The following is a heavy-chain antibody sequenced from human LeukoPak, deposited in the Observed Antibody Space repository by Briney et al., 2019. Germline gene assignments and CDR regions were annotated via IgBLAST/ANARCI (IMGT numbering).Heavy chain of an antibody. V-gene: IGHV4-34*01. CDR3: ARGYCSSTSCYRFDY. Sequence: SETLSLTCAVYGGSFSGYYWSWVRQPPGKGLEWIGEINHSGSTNYNPSLKSRVTISVDTSKNQFSLKLSSVTAADTAVYYCARGYCSSTSCYRFDYWGQGTLVTVSS. D-gene: IGHD2-2*01. J-gene: IGHJ4*02. CDR1: GGSFSGYY. CDR2: INHSGST.